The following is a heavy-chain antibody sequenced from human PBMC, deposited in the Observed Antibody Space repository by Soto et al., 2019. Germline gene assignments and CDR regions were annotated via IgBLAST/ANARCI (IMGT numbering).Heavy chain of an antibody. CDR2: MNPNSGNT. CDR3: ARVGASIAARY. Sequence: ASVKVSCKASGYTFTSYDINWVRQATGQGLEWMGWMNPNSGNTGCAQKCQGRVTMTRNTSISTAYMELSSLRSEDTAVYYCARVGASIAARYWGQGTLVTVSS. CDR1: GYTFTSYD. V-gene: IGHV1-8*01. J-gene: IGHJ4*02. D-gene: IGHD6-6*01.